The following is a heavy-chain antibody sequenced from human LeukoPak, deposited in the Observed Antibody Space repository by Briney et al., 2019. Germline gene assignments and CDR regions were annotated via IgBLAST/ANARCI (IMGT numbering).Heavy chain of an antibody. CDR2: ISSGRKYI. V-gene: IGHV3-21*01. CDR1: VFTFRSYW. D-gene: IGHD5-18*01. CDR3: ARALSYSYGSMDF. J-gene: IGHJ4*02. Sequence: GGSLRLSCAASVFTFRSYWMSWVRQAPGRGLEWVSSISSGRKYIYNADSVKGRFTISRDNAKNPLYLQMNSLRVEDTAVYYCARALSYSYGSMDFWGQGTLVIVSS.